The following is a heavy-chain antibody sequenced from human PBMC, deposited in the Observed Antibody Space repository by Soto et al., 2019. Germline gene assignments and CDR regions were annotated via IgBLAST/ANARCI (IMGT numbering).Heavy chain of an antibody. J-gene: IGHJ4*02. Sequence: PSPTLSLTCAISGDSVSSNSVAWNWIRQSPSRGLEWLGRTYYRSKWYNDYAVSVKSRVIINPDTSQNHFSLQLNSVTPEDTAVYYCARGNSSSFDYWGQGTLVTVSS. CDR2: TYYRSKWYN. V-gene: IGHV6-1*01. D-gene: IGHD6-6*01. CDR3: ARGNSSSFDY. CDR1: GDSVSSNSVA.